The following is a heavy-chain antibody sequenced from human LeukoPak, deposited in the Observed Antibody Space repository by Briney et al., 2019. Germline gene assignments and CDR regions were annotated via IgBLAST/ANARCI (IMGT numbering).Heavy chain of an antibody. J-gene: IGHJ4*02. CDR3: ARGYSSGWYVSFDY. CDR1: GYTFTSYY. Sequence: ASVKVSCKASGYTFTSYYMHWVRQAPGQGLEWMGIINPSGGSTSYAQRFQGRVTMTRDTSTSTAYMELSRLRSDDTAVYYCARGYSSGWYVSFDYWGQGTLVTVSS. CDR2: INPSGGST. D-gene: IGHD6-19*01. V-gene: IGHV1-46*01.